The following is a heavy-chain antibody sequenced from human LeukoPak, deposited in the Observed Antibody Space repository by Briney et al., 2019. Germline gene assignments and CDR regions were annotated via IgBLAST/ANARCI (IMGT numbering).Heavy chain of an antibody. CDR1: GFTFSSYS. J-gene: IGHJ5*02. V-gene: IGHV3-21*01. CDR2: ISSSSSYI. CDR3: ASSVGYYDSSGYS. Sequence: GGSLRLSCAASGFTFSSYSMNLVRQAPGKGLEWVSSISSSSSYIYYADSVKGRFTTSRDNAKNSLYLQMNSLRAEDTAVYYCASSVGYYDSSGYSWGQGTLVTVSS. D-gene: IGHD3-22*01.